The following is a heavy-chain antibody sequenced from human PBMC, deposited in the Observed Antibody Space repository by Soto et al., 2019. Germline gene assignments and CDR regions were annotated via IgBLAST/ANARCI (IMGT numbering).Heavy chain of an antibody. D-gene: IGHD3-16*02. V-gene: IGHV1-2*04. CDR2: INPNSGGT. J-gene: IGHJ6*02. CDR3: ARDIMITFGGVIVPKTYDYYGMDV. CDR1: GYTFTGYY. Sequence: QVQLVQSGAEVKKPGASVKVSCKASGYTFTGYYMHWVRQAPGQGLEWMGWINPNSGGTNYAQKFQGCVTMNRDTSIITDYMELSRLRSDDTAVYYCARDIMITFGGVIVPKTYDYYGMDVWGQGTTVTVAS.